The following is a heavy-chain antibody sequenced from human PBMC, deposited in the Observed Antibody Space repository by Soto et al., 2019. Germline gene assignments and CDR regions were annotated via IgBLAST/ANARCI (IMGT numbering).Heavy chain of an antibody. CDR2: INPNSGGT. Sequence: GASVKVSCKASGYTFTGYYMHWVRQAPGQGLEWMGWINPNSGGTNYAQKFQGWVTMTRDTSISTAYMELSRLRSDDTAVYYCARGVNDFWSGSRIGSLYYYYYYMDVWGKGTTVTVSS. D-gene: IGHD3-3*01. CDR3: ARGVNDFWSGSRIGSLYYYYYYMDV. J-gene: IGHJ6*03. CDR1: GYTFTGYY. V-gene: IGHV1-2*04.